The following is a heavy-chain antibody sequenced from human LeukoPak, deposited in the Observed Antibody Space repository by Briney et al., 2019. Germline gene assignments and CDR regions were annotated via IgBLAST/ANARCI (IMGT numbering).Heavy chain of an antibody. CDR2: INHSGST. CDR3: ARVGYGGTHDY. J-gene: IGHJ4*02. CDR1: GGSFSGYY. Sequence: SETLSLICAVYGGSFSGYYWSWIRQPPGKGLEWIGEINHSGSTNYNPSLKSRVTISVDTSKNQFSLKLSSVTAADTAVYYCARVGYGGTHDYWGQGTLVTVSS. D-gene: IGHD4-23*01. V-gene: IGHV4-34*01.